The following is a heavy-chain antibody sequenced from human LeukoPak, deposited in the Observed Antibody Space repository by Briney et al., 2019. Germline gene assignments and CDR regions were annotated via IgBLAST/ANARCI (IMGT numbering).Heavy chain of an antibody. CDR1: GFTFSSQY. V-gene: IGHV3-66*01. CDR3: ARRKVVSAYYYGMDV. J-gene: IGHJ6*02. CDR2: IYTGGTT. D-gene: IGHD2-2*01. Sequence: GGSLRLSCAASGFTFSSQYMSWVRQAPGKGLEWVSVIYTGGTTHYADSVKGRFTISRDNAKNTLYLQMNSLRAEDTAVYYCARRKVVSAYYYGMDVWGQGTTVTVSS.